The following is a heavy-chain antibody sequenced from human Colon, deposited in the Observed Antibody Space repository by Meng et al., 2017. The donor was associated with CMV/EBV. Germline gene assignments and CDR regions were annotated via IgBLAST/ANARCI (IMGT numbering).Heavy chain of an antibody. V-gene: IGHV3-23*03. Sequence: GESLKISCAASGFTFSSFAMSWVRQAPGKGLEWVSVIYREGLTTYYADSVKGRFTISRDNSKNTLYLQMYSLRAEDTAVYFCAKGRVGATLNDAFDLWGQGTMVTVSS. CDR1: GFTFSSFA. CDR3: AKGRVGATLNDAFDL. CDR2: IYREGLTT. D-gene: IGHD1-26*01. J-gene: IGHJ3*01.